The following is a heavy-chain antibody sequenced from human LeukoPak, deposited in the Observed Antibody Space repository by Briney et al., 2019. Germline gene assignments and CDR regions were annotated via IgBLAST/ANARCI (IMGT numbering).Heavy chain of an antibody. D-gene: IGHD3-10*01. CDR3: ARDRDTMVRGVIITYFDY. Sequence: ASVKVSCKASGYTFTSYYMHWVRQAPGQGLEWMGIINPSGGSTSYAQKFQGRVTMTRDTSTSTVYMELSSLRSEDTAVYYCARDRDTMVRGVIITYFDYWGQGTLVTVSS. V-gene: IGHV1-46*01. J-gene: IGHJ4*02. CDR1: GYTFTSYY. CDR2: INPSGGST.